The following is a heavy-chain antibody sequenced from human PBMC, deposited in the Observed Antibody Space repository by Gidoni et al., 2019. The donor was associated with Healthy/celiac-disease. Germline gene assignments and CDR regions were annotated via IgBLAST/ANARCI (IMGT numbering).Heavy chain of an antibody. CDR3: ARTGDSSGHHLPYYHYYMDV. CDR2: IYPGDSDT. V-gene: IGHV5-51*01. Sequence: EVQLGQSGAEGKKPGESMKISCKGSGYSFTSYWIGWVRQMPGKGLEWMGIIYPGDSDTKYSPSFQGQVTISADKSISTAYLQWSSLKASDTAMYYCARTGDSSGHHLPYYHYYMDVWGKGTTVTVSS. J-gene: IGHJ6*03. D-gene: IGHD3-22*01. CDR1: GYSFTSYW.